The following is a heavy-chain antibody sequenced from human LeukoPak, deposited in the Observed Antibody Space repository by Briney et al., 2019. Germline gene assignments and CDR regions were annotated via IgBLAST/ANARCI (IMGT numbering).Heavy chain of an antibody. CDR1: GGSISSYY. CDR3: ARNLFGTGIADS. CDR2: VYYTGNT. D-gene: IGHD1-1*01. J-gene: IGHJ4*02. V-gene: IGHV4-59*08. Sequence: TSETLFLTCTVSGGSISSYYWSWIRQPPGKGLEWIGYVYYTGNTKYNPSLKSRITISVDTSKKQFSLKLSTVTAADTAVYYCARNLFGTGIADSWGQGTLVTVSS.